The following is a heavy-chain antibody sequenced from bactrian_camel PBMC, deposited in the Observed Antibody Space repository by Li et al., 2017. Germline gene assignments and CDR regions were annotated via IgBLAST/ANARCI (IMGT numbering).Heavy chain of an antibody. CDR2: IYSDISNT. V-gene: IGHV3S6*01. D-gene: IGHD6*01. CDR1: GFTFSNYG. J-gene: IGHJ4*01. Sequence: HVQLVESGGGLVQPGGSLRLSCAASGFTFSNYGMNWVRQAPGKGLEWVSSIYSDISNTYYADSVKGRFTASRDNAKNTLYLQLNSLKAEDTAQYYCASAVVPGYGDSWHGAYEYNYWGQGTQVTVS. CDR3: ASAVVPGYGDSWHGAYEYNY.